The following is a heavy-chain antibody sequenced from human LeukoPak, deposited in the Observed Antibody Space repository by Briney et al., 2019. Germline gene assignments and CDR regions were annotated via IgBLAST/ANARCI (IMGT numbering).Heavy chain of an antibody. CDR1: GFTFSNYA. J-gene: IGHJ4*02. CDR2: ISGSGGTT. Sequence: PGGSLRLSCAASGFTFSNYAMSWVRQAPGKGLEWVSAISGSGGTTYYADSVRGRFSISRDNSDNTLFLQMNSLRAEDTAVYYCASTGPPPYISGRSSATVYYFESWGQGTLVTVSS. V-gene: IGHV3-23*01. CDR3: ASTGPPPYISGRSSATVYYFES. D-gene: IGHD3-22*01.